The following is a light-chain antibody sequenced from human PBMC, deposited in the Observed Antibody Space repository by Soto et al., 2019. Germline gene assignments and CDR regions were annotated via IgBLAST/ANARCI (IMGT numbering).Light chain of an antibody. CDR1: QTIYSN. V-gene: IGKV3-15*01. CDR3: QQYQNLWT. J-gene: IGKJ1*01. Sequence: EIGLTQSPSTLSVSPGERATLSCRASQTIYSNVAWYQQRPGQPPRLLIYRASSRATGIPARFSGSGSGTEFTLTINSLQSEDFAVYYCQQYQNLWTFGQGTKVAIK. CDR2: RAS.